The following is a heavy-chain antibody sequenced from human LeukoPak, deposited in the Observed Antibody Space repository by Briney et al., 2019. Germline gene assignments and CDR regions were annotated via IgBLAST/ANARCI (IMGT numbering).Heavy chain of an antibody. CDR3: ARRASNYDFWSGYNV. V-gene: IGHV3-7*01. CDR1: GFTFSSYW. J-gene: IGHJ6*04. Sequence: GGSLRLSCAASGFTFSSYWMSWVRQAPWKGLEWVANIKQDGSEKYYVDSVKGRFTISRDNAKNSLYLQMNSLRAEDTAVYYCARRASNYDFWSGYNVWGKGTTVTVSS. D-gene: IGHD3-3*01. CDR2: IKQDGSEK.